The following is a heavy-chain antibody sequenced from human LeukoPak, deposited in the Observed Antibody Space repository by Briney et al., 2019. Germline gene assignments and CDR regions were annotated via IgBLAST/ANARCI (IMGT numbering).Heavy chain of an antibody. CDR3: ARDQVPFDY. J-gene: IGHJ4*01. CDR2: ISSSSSYI. V-gene: IGHV3-11*06. Sequence: GGSLRLSCAVSGFTFNEYYMTWIRHAPGRGLEWVSYISSSSSYINYTDSVKGRFTISRDNPKNSLYLQMSSLRDGDTAVYYCARDQVPFDYWGHGTLVTVSS. CDR1: GFTFNEYY.